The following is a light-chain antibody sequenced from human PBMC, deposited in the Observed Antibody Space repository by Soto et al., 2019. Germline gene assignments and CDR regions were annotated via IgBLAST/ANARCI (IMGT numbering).Light chain of an antibody. Sequence: QSALTQPASVSGSPGQSITISCTGTSSDVGSRNLVSWYQQHPGKAPKLIIYEVTKWPSGVSNRFSGSKSGNTASLTNFGLQAEDEADYYCCSYAGSYTWVFGGGTKLTVL. CDR2: EVT. V-gene: IGLV2-23*02. CDR3: CSYAGSYTWV. CDR1: SSDVGSRNL. J-gene: IGLJ3*02.